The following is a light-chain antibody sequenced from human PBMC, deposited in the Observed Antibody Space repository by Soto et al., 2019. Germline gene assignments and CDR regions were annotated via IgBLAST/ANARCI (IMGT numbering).Light chain of an antibody. J-gene: IGLJ2*01. CDR1: NSDVGDYNY. Sequence: QSALTQPASVSGSPGQSITISCTGTNSDVGDYNYVSWYQQHPGKAPKVMIYEVSNRPSGVSNRFSGSKSGNTASLTISGLQAEDEADYYCSSYTSRSTVVFGGGTKVTVL. CDR3: SSYTSRSTVV. CDR2: EVS. V-gene: IGLV2-14*01.